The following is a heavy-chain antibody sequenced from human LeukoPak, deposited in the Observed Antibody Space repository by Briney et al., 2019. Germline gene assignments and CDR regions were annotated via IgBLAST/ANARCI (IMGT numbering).Heavy chain of an antibody. V-gene: IGHV2-5*02. D-gene: IGHD3-16*02. CDR3: AHSPGADDYVWGSYRTNFDY. CDR1: GFSLSTSGVG. CDR2: IYWDDDK. Sequence: SGPTLVKPTQTLTLTCTFSGFSLSTSGVGVGWIRQPPGKALEWLALIYWDDDKRYSPSLKSRLTITKDTSKNQVVLTMTNMDPVDTATYYCAHSPGADDYVWGSYRTNFDYWGQGTLVTVSS. J-gene: IGHJ4*02.